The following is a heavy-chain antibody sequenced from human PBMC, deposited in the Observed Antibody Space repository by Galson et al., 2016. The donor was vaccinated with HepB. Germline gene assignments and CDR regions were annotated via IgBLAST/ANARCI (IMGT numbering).Heavy chain of an antibody. CDR2: IYFSGTA. J-gene: IGHJ6*04. D-gene: IGHD1-7*01. V-gene: IGHV4-61*02. Sequence: TLSLTCAVSGGSISSYSYFYNWIRQPAGEGLEWIGRIYFSGTATYNPSLMSRVTMSMDTSSNQFSLKVTSVIAADTAVYYCVRDAGTSHFSYHGMDVWGKGTTVTVSS. CDR1: GGSISSYSYF. CDR3: VRDAGTSHFSYHGMDV.